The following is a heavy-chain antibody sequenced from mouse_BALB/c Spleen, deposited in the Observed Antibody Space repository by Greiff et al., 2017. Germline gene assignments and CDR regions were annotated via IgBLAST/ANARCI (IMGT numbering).Heavy chain of an antibody. Sequence: EVKVEESGGGLVKPGGSLKLSCAASGFTFSDYYMYWVRQTPEKRLEWVATISDGGSYTYYPDSVKGRFTISRDNAKNNLYLQMSSLKSEDTAMYYCAREGSGSSPFAYWGQGTLVTVSA. CDR3: AREGSGSSPFAY. V-gene: IGHV5-4*02. J-gene: IGHJ3*01. CDR2: ISDGGSYT. CDR1: GFTFSDYY. D-gene: IGHD1-1*01.